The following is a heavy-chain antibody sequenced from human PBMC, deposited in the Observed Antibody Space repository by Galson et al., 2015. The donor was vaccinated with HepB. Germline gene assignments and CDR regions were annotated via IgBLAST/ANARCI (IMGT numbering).Heavy chain of an antibody. CDR1: GFTFSSYA. CDR3: AKGGVYYDSSGYPRLWYFDL. CDR2: ISGSGGST. Sequence: SLRLSCAASGFTFSSYAMSWVRQAPGKGLEWVSAISGSGGSTYYADSVKGRFTISRDNSKNTLYLQMNSLRAEDTAVYYCAKGGVYYDSSGYPRLWYFDLWGRGTLVTVSS. V-gene: IGHV3-23*01. D-gene: IGHD3-22*01. J-gene: IGHJ2*01.